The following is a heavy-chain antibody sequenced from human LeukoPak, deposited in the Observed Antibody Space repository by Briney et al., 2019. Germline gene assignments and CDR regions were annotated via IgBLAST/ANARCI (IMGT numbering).Heavy chain of an antibody. Sequence: GASVTVSCTASGYIFTSYYMHWVRQAPGQGLEWMGIINPSGGSTSYAQKLQGRVTMTRDTSTSTVYMELSSLRSEDTAVYYCARARSGLRAYYFDYWGQGTLVTVSS. V-gene: IGHV1-46*01. CDR3: ARARSGLRAYYFDY. J-gene: IGHJ4*02. CDR1: GYIFTSYY. D-gene: IGHD3-3*01. CDR2: INPSGGST.